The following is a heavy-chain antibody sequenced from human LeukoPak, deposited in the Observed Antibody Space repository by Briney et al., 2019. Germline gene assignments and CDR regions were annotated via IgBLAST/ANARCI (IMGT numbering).Heavy chain of an antibody. Sequence: GGSLRLSCAASGFTFSDYYMSWIRQAPGKGLEWVSYISSSGSTIYYADSVKGRFTISRDNAKNSLYLQMNSLRAEDTAVYYCARDRPPRRSSGYYMGNYYYGMDVWGQGTTVTVSS. J-gene: IGHJ6*02. CDR3: ARDRPPRRSSGYYMGNYYYGMDV. V-gene: IGHV3-11*01. CDR1: GFTFSDYY. CDR2: ISSSGSTI. D-gene: IGHD3-22*01.